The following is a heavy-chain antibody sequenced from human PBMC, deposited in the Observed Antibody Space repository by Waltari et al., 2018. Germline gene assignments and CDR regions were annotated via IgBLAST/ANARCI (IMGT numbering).Heavy chain of an antibody. V-gene: IGHV3-21*02. J-gene: IGHJ4*02. CDR1: GFTFIHHG. CDR2: LSADGAGR. D-gene: IGHD5-12*01. CDR3: AKDPVAIVATDPIGDW. Sequence: EVQLLESGGGLVKPGESLRLSCVASGFTFIHHGMAWVRQAPGMGLGWVASLSADGAGRHYADSVKGRFTISRHNGNFSVDLHLSNLTVEDTAVYYCAKDPVAIVATDPIGDWWGQGTLVTVSS.